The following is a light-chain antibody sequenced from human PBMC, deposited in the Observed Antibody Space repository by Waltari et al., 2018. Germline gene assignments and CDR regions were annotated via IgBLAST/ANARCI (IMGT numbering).Light chain of an antibody. J-gene: IGKJ2*01. CDR2: DAA. Sequence: DIQMTQSPSSLSASVGDRVTITCQASRDISNNLNWYQQKPGRAPKLLIYDAAKLETGVPSRFRGSGSGTHCTFTISNLQPEDIATYYCQRHDNLSYTFGQGTKLVIK. V-gene: IGKV1-33*01. CDR1: RDISNN. CDR3: QRHDNLSYT.